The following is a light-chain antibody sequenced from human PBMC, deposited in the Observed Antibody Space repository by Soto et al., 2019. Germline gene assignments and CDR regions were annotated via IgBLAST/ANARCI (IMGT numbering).Light chain of an antibody. Sequence: QLVLTQPPSASASLGASVKPTCTLSSGHTSYAIAWHQQQPEKGPRFLMNLNNDGSHIKGDGIPDRFSGSSSGAERYLTISSLQSEDEADYYCQTWGTGMVFGGGTKVTVL. CDR1: SGHTSYA. CDR2: LNNDGSH. J-gene: IGLJ3*02. CDR3: QTWGTGMV. V-gene: IGLV4-69*01.